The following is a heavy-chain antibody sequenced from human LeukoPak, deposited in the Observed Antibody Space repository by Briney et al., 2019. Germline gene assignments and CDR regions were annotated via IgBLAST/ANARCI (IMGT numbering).Heavy chain of an antibody. CDR1: GFTFSSYA. J-gene: IGHJ4*02. CDR3: AKAGGYCTSTSCYLFD. V-gene: IGHV3-23*01. Sequence: GGSLRLSCAASGFTFSSYAMSWVRQAPGKGLEWVSAMSADGGSTYYADSVKGQFSISRDNSKNTLYLQMNSLRAEDTAIYYCAKAGGYCTSTSCYLFDWGQGTLVTVSS. CDR2: MSADGGST. D-gene: IGHD2-2*01.